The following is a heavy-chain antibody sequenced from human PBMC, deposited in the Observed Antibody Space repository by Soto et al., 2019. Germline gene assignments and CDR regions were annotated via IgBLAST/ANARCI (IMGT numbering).Heavy chain of an antibody. Sequence: SETLSLTCAVYGGSFNGYYWTWIRQPPGKGPEWIGDINHSVSTNYNPSLKSRVTISVDTSKNQFSLKLRSVTAADMAVFYCARAPDNYYFDSWGQGTPVTVSS. CDR1: GGSFNGYY. CDR2: INHSVST. V-gene: IGHV4-34*01. CDR3: ARAPDNYYFDS. J-gene: IGHJ4*02. D-gene: IGHD1-1*01.